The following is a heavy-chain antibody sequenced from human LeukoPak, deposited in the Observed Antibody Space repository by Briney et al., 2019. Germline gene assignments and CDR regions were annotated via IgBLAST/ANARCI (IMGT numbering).Heavy chain of an antibody. D-gene: IGHD1-26*01. CDR1: GFSISLYT. CDR2: IHSSSETI. Sequence: GGSLRLSCEASGFSISLYTMNWVRQAPGKGLEWVSYIHSSSETIYYGDSVKGRFTISRDNGKNSLYLQMNSLGVEDTAVYYCARMSGSHIDYWGQGTLVTVSS. J-gene: IGHJ4*02. CDR3: ARMSGSHIDY. V-gene: IGHV3-48*04.